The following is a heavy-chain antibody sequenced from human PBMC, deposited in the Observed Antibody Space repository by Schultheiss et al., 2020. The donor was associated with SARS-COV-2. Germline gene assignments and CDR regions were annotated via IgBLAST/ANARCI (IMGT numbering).Heavy chain of an antibody. Sequence: ASVKVSCKASGYTFTGYYIHWVRQAPGQGLEWVGWSNPSSGDTKYGQQFQGRVTMTRDTSISTAYMELSRLRSDDTAVYYCARDLRVAAASQTYYYYGMDVWGQGTTVTVSS. CDR2: SNPSSGDT. J-gene: IGHJ6*02. CDR1: GYTFTGYY. V-gene: IGHV1-2*02. CDR3: ARDLRVAAASQTYYYYGMDV. D-gene: IGHD6-13*01.